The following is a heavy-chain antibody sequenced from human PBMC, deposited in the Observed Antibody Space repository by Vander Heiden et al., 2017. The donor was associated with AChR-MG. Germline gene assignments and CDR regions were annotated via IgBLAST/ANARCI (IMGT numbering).Heavy chain of an antibody. V-gene: IGHV2-5*02. Sequence: QITLKESGPTLVKPTQTLTFACPFSGFSLHPNPVSVGWIRQPPGQALAFLALLYSDVRQGYSPSLKNRSTITKDTPKNQVVITMTNMDPVDTATYYCAPSPRVVVFLDDWGKGTPVTVSS. CDR1: GFSLHPNPVS. D-gene: IGHD2-15*01. CDR2: LYSDVRQ. CDR3: APSPRVVVFLDD. J-gene: IGHJ4*02.